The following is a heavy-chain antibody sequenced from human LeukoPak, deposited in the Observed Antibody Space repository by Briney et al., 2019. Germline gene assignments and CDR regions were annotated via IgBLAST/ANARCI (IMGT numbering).Heavy chain of an antibody. V-gene: IGHV3-74*01. CDR3: ARGPITIFGVVIRPRMDV. CDR1: GFTFSSYW. CDR2: INSDGRST. J-gene: IGHJ6*02. D-gene: IGHD3-3*01. Sequence: GGSLRLSCAASGFTFSSYWMHWVRQAPGKGLVWVSRINSDGRSTSYADSVKGRFTISRDNAKNTLYLQMNSLRAEDTAVYYCARGPITIFGVVIRPRMDVWGQGTTVTVSS.